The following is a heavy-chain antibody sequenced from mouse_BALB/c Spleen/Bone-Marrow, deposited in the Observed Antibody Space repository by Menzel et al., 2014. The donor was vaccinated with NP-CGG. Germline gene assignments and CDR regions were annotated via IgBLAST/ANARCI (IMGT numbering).Heavy chain of an antibody. CDR2: IYPGDGST. V-gene: IGHV1S56*01. D-gene: IGHD2-1*01. Sequence: VKLQESGTELEKPGALVKISCKASGYTFTSYDINWVKQRPGQGLEWIGWIYPGDGSTKYNEKFKGKATLTADKSSSTAYMQLSSLTSENSAVYFCARRRIYYGNYDYAMDYWFQAPSVTVSS. J-gene: IGHJ4*01. CDR3: ARRRIYYGNYDYAMDY. CDR1: GYTFTSYD.